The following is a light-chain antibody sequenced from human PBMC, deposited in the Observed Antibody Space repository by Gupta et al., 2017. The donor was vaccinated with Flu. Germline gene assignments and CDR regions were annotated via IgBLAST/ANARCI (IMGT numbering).Light chain of an antibody. CDR2: DAS. CDR3: QQYDNLPIT. Sequence: DIQMTQSPASLSASVGDRVTITCQASQDIKYYLNWYQQRQGKAPKLLIYDASNLETGVPARLSGSGSGTDFTFTISSLQPEDIATYYCQQYDNLPITFGPGTKVDIK. CDR1: QDIKYY. J-gene: IGKJ3*01. V-gene: IGKV1-33*01.